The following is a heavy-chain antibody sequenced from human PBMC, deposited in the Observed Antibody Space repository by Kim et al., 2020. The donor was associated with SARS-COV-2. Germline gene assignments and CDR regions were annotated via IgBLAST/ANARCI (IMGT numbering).Heavy chain of an antibody. D-gene: IGHD4-17*01. CDR1: GFTFSSYA. J-gene: IGHJ3*02. V-gene: IGHV3-30-3*01. CDR3: ARRSGDYGDYVGAFDI. CDR2: ISYDGSNK. Sequence: GGSLRLSCAASGFTFSSYAMHWVRQAPGKGLEWVAVISYDGSNKYYADSVKGRFTISRDNSKNTLYLQMNSLRAEDTAVYYCARRSGDYGDYVGAFDIWGQGTMVTVSS.